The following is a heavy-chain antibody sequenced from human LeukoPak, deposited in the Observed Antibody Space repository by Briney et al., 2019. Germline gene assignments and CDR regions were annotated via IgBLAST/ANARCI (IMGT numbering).Heavy chain of an antibody. J-gene: IGHJ4*02. V-gene: IGHV3-30*18. Sequence: GGSLRLSCAASGFTFSSYGMHWVRQAPGKGLEWVAVISYDGSNKYYADSVKGRFTISRDNSKNTLYLQMNSLRAEDTAVYYCAKDRYFRPFDYWGQGTLVTVSS. CDR1: GFTFSSYG. D-gene: IGHD3-9*01. CDR3: AKDRYFRPFDY. CDR2: ISYDGSNK.